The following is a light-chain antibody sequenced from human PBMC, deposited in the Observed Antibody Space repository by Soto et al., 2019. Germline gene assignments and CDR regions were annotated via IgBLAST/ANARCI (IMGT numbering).Light chain of an antibody. J-gene: IGKJ3*01. CDR1: QSVKTKY. Sequence: EIVLTQSPGTLSLSPGERATLSCRASQSVKTKYLAWYQQKPGQAPRLLMSGVSSRATGIPDRFSGSGSGTDFNLIISRVEPEDFAVYYCPQFGTSRLVTFGPGTKVDIK. CDR2: GVS. CDR3: PQFGTSRLVT. V-gene: IGKV3-20*01.